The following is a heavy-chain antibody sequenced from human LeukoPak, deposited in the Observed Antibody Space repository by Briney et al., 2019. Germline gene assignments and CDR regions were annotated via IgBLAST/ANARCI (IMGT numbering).Heavy chain of an antibody. Sequence: ASVKVSGKASGYTFTRHYIHWVRQAPGQGLEWLGVINPGGTDSAYAQRFRDRLTLAKDMSATTVYMELSSLTSEDTAVYYCARDHSDTIKDDYITKSCWWFDPWGQGTLVIVSS. V-gene: IGHV1-46*01. J-gene: IGHJ5*02. CDR2: INPGGTDS. CDR1: GYTFTRHY. D-gene: IGHD5-12*01. CDR3: ARDHSDTIKDDYITKSCWWFDP.